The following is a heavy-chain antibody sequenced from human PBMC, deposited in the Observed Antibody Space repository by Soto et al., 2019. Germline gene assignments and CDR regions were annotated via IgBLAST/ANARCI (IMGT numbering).Heavy chain of an antibody. D-gene: IGHD6-6*01. V-gene: IGHV3-21*01. J-gene: IGHJ5*02. CDR1: GFTFSTCS. CDR3: TTEYNSRQDLNH. CDR2: ISATGTYT. Sequence: EVQLVESGGGLVEPGVSLRLSCATSGFTFSTCSMNWVRQAPGKRLEWVSSISATGTYTFYADSLKGRFTISRDNARNSLFLQMNSLRVEDTALYYCTTEYNSRQDLNHWGQGALVTVSS.